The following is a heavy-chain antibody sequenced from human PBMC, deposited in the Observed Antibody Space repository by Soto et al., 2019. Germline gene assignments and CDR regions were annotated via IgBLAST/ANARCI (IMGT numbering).Heavy chain of an antibody. Sequence: QVQLVQSGAEVKKPGSSVKVSCKASGGTFSSYAISWVRQAPGQGLEWMGGIIPIFGTANYAQKFQGRVTMTADLSTXTAYRELSSLRSEDTAVYYCAGYGGNPDEYWYFDLWGRGTLVTVSS. CDR2: IIPIFGTA. J-gene: IGHJ2*01. CDR1: GGTFSSYA. V-gene: IGHV1-69*12. CDR3: AGYGGNPDEYWYFDL. D-gene: IGHD2-15*01.